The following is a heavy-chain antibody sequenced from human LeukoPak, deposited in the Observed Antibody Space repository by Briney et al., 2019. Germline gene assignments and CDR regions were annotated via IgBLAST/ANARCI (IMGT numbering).Heavy chain of an antibody. Sequence: GGSLRLSCAGSGLTFSGYAMHWVRQAPGKGLEWVAAISYDGNREYYADSVRGRVTVSRDNSRDTLYLQVNSLRGDDTAVYSCTREWSSSFDYWGQGTLVTVSS. J-gene: IGHJ4*02. CDR1: GLTFSGYA. CDR3: TREWSSSFDY. CDR2: ISYDGNRE. V-gene: IGHV3-30-3*01. D-gene: IGHD6-13*01.